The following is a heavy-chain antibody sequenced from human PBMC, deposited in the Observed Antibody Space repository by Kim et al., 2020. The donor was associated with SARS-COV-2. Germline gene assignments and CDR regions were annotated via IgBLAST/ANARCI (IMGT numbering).Heavy chain of an antibody. CDR3: ARDRSATVTFSDAFDI. Sequence: SLKCRVTISVDTSKNQFSLKLSSVTAADTAVYYCARDRSATVTFSDAFDIWGQGTMVTVSS. V-gene: IGHV4-30-2*05. J-gene: IGHJ3*02. D-gene: IGHD4-17*01.